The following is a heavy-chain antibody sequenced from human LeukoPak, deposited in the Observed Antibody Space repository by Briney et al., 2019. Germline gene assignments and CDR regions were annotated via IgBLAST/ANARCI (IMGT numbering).Heavy chain of an antibody. D-gene: IGHD6-19*01. CDR3: ASPWSSGGFDY. CDR2: IYYSGIT. V-gene: IGHV4-39*01. CDR1: GGFISSGSYF. J-gene: IGHJ4*02. Sequence: SETLSLXCTVSGGFISSGSYFWGWTRQPPGKGLEWIGSIYYSGITSYNTSLKSRVTISVDTSKNQFSLKLSSVTAADTAVYYCASPWSSGGFDYWGQGTLVTVSS.